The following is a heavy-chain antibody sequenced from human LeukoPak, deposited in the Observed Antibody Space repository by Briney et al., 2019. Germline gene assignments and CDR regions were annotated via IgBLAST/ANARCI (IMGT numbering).Heavy chain of an antibody. CDR1: GGSVSSGSYY. D-gene: IGHD2/OR15-2a*01. J-gene: IGHJ4*02. CDR3: ARGLFWYFDY. CDR2: IYYSGST. Sequence: SETLSLTCTVSGGSVSSGSYYWIWIRQPPGKGLEWIGYIYYSGSTNYNPSLKSRVTISLDTSKNHFSLKLSSVTAADTAVYYCARGLFWYFDYWGQGTLVTVSS. V-gene: IGHV4-61*03.